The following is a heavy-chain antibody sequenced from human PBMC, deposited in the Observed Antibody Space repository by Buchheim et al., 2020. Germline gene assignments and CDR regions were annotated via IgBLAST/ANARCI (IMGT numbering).Heavy chain of an antibody. V-gene: IGHV3-30*18. J-gene: IGHJ4*02. D-gene: IGHD5-18*01. CDR3: AKGPRGIQLWLLDFDY. CDR1: GFTFSSYG. CDR2: ISYDGSNK. Sequence: VQLVESGGGVVQPGRSLRLSCAASGFTFSSYGMHWVRQAPGKGLEWVAVISYDGSNKYYADSVKGRFTISRDNSKNTLSLQMNSLRAEDTAVYYCAKGPRGIQLWLLDFDYWGQGTL.